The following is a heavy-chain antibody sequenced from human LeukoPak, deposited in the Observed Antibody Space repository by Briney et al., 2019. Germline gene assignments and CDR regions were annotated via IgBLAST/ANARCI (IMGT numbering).Heavy chain of an antibody. D-gene: IGHD3-10*01. V-gene: IGHV1-69*04. CDR2: IIPILGIA. CDR1: GGTFSSYA. J-gene: IGHJ5*02. Sequence: GASVKVSCKASGGTFSSYAISWVRQAPGQGLEWMGMIIPILGIANYAQKFQGRVTITADKSTSTAYMELSSLRSEDTAVYYCARDHIGLRGVIILPENWFDPWGQGTLVTVSS. CDR3: ARDHIGLRGVIILPENWFDP.